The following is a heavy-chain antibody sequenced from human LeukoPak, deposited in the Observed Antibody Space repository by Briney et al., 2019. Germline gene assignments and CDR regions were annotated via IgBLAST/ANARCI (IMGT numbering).Heavy chain of an antibody. D-gene: IGHD6-19*01. CDR3: ANSPVAAPFYDY. V-gene: IGHV4-39*07. CDR1: GGSISSSSYY. Sequence: SETLSLTCTVSGGSISSSSYYWGWIRQSPGKRLEWIGSMYHSGSTYYNPSLKSRVTISIDTSKNQFSLKLSSVTAADTAVYYCANSPVAAPFYDYWGQGTLVTVSS. CDR2: MYHSGST. J-gene: IGHJ4*02.